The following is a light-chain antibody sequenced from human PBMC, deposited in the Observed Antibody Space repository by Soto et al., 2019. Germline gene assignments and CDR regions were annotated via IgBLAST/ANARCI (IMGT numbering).Light chain of an antibody. Sequence: QSVLTQPPSASGTPGQRVTISCSGSSSNIGSNTVAWYQQLPQTAPKLLVHSNNERPSGVPDRFSGAKSGTSASLVISGLQSDDEADFYWAAWEDSLSGTVFGGGTKVTVL. CDR1: SSNIGSNT. V-gene: IGLV1-44*01. CDR3: AAWEDSLSGTV. CDR2: SNN. J-gene: IGLJ3*02.